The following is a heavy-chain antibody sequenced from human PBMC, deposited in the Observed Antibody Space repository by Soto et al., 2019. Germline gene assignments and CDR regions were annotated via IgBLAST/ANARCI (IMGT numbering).Heavy chain of an antibody. J-gene: IGHJ3*02. CDR1: GGSISSSNW. V-gene: IGHV4-4*02. D-gene: IGHD6-13*01. Sequence: SETLSLTCAVSGGSISSSNWWSWVRQPPGKGLEGIGEIYHSGSTNYNPSLKSRVTISVDKSKNQFSLKLSSVTAADTAVYYCARDSRIAADGTRDAFDIWGQGTMVTVSS. CDR2: IYHSGST. CDR3: ARDSRIAADGTRDAFDI.